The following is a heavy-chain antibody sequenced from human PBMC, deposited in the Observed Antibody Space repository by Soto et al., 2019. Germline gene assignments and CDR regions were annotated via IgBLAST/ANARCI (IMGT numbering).Heavy chain of an antibody. V-gene: IGHV4-59*01. Sequence: PSETLSLTCTVSGGSISSYYWSWIRQPPGKGLEWIGYIYYSGSTNYNPSLKSRVTISVDTSKNQFSLKLSSVTAADTAVYYCARGGYSYGYHFDYWGQGTLVTVSS. CDR3: ARGGYSYGYHFDY. CDR1: GGSISSYY. CDR2: IYYSGST. J-gene: IGHJ4*02. D-gene: IGHD5-18*01.